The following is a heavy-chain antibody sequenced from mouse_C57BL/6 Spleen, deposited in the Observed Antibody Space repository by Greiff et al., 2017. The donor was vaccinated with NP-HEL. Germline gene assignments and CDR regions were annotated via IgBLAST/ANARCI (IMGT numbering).Heavy chain of an antibody. J-gene: IGHJ3*01. Sequence: EVQLVESGGGLVQPGGSLSLSCAASGFTFTDYYMSWVRQPPGKALEWLGFIRNKANGYTTEYSASVKGRFTISRDNSQSILYLQMNALRAEDSATYYCPRYNYSKGFAYWGQGTLVTVSA. D-gene: IGHD2-5*01. CDR1: GFTFTDYY. CDR3: PRYNYSKGFAY. CDR2: IRNKANGYTT. V-gene: IGHV7-3*01.